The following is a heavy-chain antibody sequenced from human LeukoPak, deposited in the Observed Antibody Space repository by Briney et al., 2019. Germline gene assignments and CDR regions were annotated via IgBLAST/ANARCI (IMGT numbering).Heavy chain of an antibody. D-gene: IGHD2-8*02. CDR1: GFTFSSYG. CDR2: ISGSGGST. Sequence: GGSLRLSCAASGFTFSSYGMSWVRQAPGKGLAWVSSISGSGGSTYYADSVKGRFIISRDNSRNTLSLQMSSLRAEDMAVYYCVRGGVSGYYFLDCWGQGTLVTVSS. J-gene: IGHJ4*02. CDR3: VRGGVSGYYFLDC. V-gene: IGHV3-23*01.